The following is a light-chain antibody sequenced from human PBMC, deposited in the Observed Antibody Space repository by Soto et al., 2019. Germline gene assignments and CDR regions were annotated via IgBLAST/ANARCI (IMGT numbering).Light chain of an antibody. CDR2: GAS. J-gene: IGKJ1*01. CDR1: QSVSSSY. V-gene: IGKV3-20*01. Sequence: EIVLTQSPGTLSLSPGERATLSCRASQSVSSSYLAWFQQKPGQAPRVLIYGASSRATGIPDRFSGSGSGTDFTLTISRLEPEDFAVYYCQQYGSSVTFGQGTKVDIK. CDR3: QQYGSSVT.